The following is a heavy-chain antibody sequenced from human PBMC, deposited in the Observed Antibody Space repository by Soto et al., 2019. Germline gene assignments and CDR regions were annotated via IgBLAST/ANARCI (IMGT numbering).Heavy chain of an antibody. CDR3: ARRLYGDYDY. CDR2: ISTYNGNT. J-gene: IGHJ4*02. D-gene: IGHD4-17*01. V-gene: IGHV1-18*01. CDR1: GYSFTTSG. Sequence: ASVKVSCKASGYSFTTSGITWVRQAPGQGLEWMGWISTYNGNTNYAQKLQDRVTLTSDTSTSTAYMELRSLRSDDTAVYYCARRLYGDYDYWGQGTLVTVSS.